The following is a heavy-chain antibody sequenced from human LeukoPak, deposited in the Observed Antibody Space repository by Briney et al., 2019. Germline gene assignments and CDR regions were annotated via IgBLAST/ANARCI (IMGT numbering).Heavy chain of an antibody. D-gene: IGHD2/OR15-2a*01. CDR1: GGSVRSSRPY. CDR3: ARDFSP. J-gene: IGHJ5*02. V-gene: IGHV4-39*07. CDR2: VYYVGNA. Sequence: SETLSLTCTVSGGSVRSSRPYWGWIRQSPGKGLEWIGSVYYVGNAYYRPSLLSRATISIDTSKNQFSLKLKSVTAADTAVYYCARDFSPWGQGTLVTVSS.